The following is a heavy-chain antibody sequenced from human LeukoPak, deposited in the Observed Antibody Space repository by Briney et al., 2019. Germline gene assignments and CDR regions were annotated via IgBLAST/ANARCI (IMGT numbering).Heavy chain of an antibody. CDR1: GYTFTGYY. D-gene: IGHD2-15*01. J-gene: IGHJ5*02. Sequence: ASVKVSCKASGYTFTGYYMHWVRQAPGQGLEWMGWINPNSGGTNYAQKFQGRVTMTRDTSISTAYMELSRLRSDDTAVYYCARDLNDIVVVVAGEGWFDPWGQGTLVTVSS. CDR3: ARDLNDIVVVVAGEGWFDP. V-gene: IGHV1-2*02. CDR2: INPNSGGT.